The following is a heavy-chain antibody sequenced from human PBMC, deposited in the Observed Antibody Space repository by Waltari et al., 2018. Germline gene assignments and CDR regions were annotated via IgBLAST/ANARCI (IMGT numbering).Heavy chain of an antibody. D-gene: IGHD6-6*01. CDR3: AKDRGSSSQFDY. Sequence: EVQLLESGGGLVQPGGSLRLSCAASGFTFSSYAMSWVRQAPGKGLEWVSVIYSGGSTYYADSVKGRFTISRDNSKNTLYLQMNSLRAEDTAVYYCAKDRGSSSQFDYWGQGTLVTVSS. V-gene: IGHV3-23*03. CDR2: IYSGGST. J-gene: IGHJ4*02. CDR1: GFTFSSYA.